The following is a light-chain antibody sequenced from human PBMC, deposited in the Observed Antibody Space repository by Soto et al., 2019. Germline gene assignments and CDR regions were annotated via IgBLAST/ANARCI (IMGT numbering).Light chain of an antibody. CDR2: DAS. CDR3: QQYNSYSLT. CDR1: QSISSW. V-gene: IGKV1-5*01. J-gene: IGKJ4*01. Sequence: DIQMTQSPSTLSASVGDRVTITCRANQSISSWLAWYQQKPGKARKLLIYDASSLESGVSSRFSGSGSGTEFTLTITSLQPADFATYCRQQYNSYSLTVGGGTKVEIK.